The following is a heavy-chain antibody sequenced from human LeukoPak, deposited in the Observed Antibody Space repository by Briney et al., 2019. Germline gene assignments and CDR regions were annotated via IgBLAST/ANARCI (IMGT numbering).Heavy chain of an antibody. CDR3: ARGGRRFDS. CDR1: GFTFSLYS. Sequence: GGSLRLSCAASGFTFSLYSMNWVRQAPGKGLEWVSSISSGSDYIFHGDSLRGRFSISRDNAKNSLYLQMNSLRAEDTAVYYCARGGRRFDSWGQGTLVSVSS. CDR2: ISSGSDYI. J-gene: IGHJ5*01. D-gene: IGHD2-15*01. V-gene: IGHV3-21*01.